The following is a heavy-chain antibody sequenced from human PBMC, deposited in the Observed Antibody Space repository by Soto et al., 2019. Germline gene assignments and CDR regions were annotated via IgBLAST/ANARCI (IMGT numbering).Heavy chain of an antibody. Sequence: QVQLVQSGPEVKKTGTSVKVSCKASGGTFSSRAISWVRQAPGQGLEWRGGIIPVFGRVNYAEKFQYRVPITADESTGTVYMELSSLRSEDTALYYCANSRGGTFLGYHGMDIWGQGTTVSVSS. V-gene: IGHV1-69*01. CDR2: IIPVFGRV. D-gene: IGHD3-16*01. CDR1: GGTFSSRA. CDR3: ANSRGGTFLGYHGMDI. J-gene: IGHJ6*02.